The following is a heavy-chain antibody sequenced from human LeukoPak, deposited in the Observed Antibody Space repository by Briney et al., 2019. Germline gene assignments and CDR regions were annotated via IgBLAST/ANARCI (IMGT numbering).Heavy chain of an antibody. J-gene: IGHJ4*02. CDR3: ARSRGYSPFDY. V-gene: IGHV4-59*01. CDR2: IYYSGST. CDR1: GGSISSYY. D-gene: IGHD3-22*01. Sequence: SETQSLTCTVSGGSISSYYWSWIRQPPGKGLEWIGYIYYSGSTNYNPSLKSRVTISVDTSKNQFSLKLSSVTAADTALYYCARSRGYSPFDYWGQGTLVTVSS.